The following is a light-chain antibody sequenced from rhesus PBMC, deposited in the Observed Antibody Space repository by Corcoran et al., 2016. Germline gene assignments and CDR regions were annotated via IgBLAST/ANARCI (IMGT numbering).Light chain of an antibody. CDR2: YAT. CDR1: PGISSY. V-gene: IGKV1-25*01. CDR3: QQYNSLPLT. J-gene: IGKJ4*01. Sequence: DIQMTQSPSSVSASVGDRVTITCRASPGISSYLAWYQQKPGKAPKLLIYYATTLQSGVPSRFSGTGSGTEFTLTISSLQPEDFATDHCQQYNSLPLTFGGGTKVEIK.